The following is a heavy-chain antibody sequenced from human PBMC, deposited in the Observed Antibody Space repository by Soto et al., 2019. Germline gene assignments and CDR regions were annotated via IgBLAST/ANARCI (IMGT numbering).Heavy chain of an antibody. CDR2: LYSGGSS. V-gene: IGHV3-66*01. D-gene: IGHD1-26*01. CDR1: GFTVSSNY. Sequence: GGSLRLSCTASGFTVSSNYMTWVRQAPGKGLEWVSLLYSGGSSYYADSVKGRFTISRDISKNTLSLQMNSLRAEDTAVYFCARVWRSGNSGYAFDIWGQGTMVTVSS. J-gene: IGHJ3*02. CDR3: ARVWRSGNSGYAFDI.